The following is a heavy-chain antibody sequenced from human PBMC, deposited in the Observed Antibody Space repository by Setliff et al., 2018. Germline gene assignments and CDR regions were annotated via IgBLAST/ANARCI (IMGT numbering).Heavy chain of an antibody. Sequence: SETLSLTCSVSGGSISSSYWTWIRQPPGKGLEWIGYIYSSGSSNYNPSLKSRVTISVDTSKNQFSLRPSSVTAADTAVYYCARAAKYDSSGYYGFWFDPWGQGNLVTVSS. J-gene: IGHJ5*02. CDR1: GGSISSSY. CDR3: ARAAKYDSSGYYGFWFDP. CDR2: IYSSGSS. D-gene: IGHD3-22*01. V-gene: IGHV4-59*01.